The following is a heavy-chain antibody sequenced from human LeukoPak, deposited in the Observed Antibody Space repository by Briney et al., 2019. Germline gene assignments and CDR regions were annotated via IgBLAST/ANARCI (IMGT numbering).Heavy chain of an antibody. V-gene: IGHV3-23*01. CDR1: GFTFSSYA. D-gene: IGHD6-19*01. CDR3: VKDIGFISGWYVLDI. J-gene: IGHJ3*02. Sequence: GGSLRLSCAASGFTFSSYAMSWVRQAPGKRLEWVASITDSGSSTYYASLVKGWFTVSRDNSMNTLYLQVNSLRADDTAAYYCVKDIGFISGWYVLDIWGQGTIVVVSS. CDR2: ITDSGSST.